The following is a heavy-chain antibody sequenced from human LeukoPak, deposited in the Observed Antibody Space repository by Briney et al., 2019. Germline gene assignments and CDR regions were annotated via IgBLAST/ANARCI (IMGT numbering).Heavy chain of an antibody. D-gene: IGHD2-15*01. CDR2: IKQDGSDK. J-gene: IGHJ4*02. CDR3: ARGPLSRPFDY. V-gene: IGHV3-7*05. CDR1: GFTFSSSW. Sequence: ESLRLSCTASGFTFSSSWMSWVRQAPGKGLEWVANIKQDGSDKYYVDSVKGRFTISRDNAKNSLYLQMDSLRAEDTAVYYCARGPLSRPFDYWGQGTLVTVSS.